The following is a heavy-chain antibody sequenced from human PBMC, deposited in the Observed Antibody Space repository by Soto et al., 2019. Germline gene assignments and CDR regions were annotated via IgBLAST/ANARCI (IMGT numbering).Heavy chain of an antibody. CDR3: ARGRDGYNLDY. V-gene: IGHV1-46*01. CDR1: GYAFTTYS. Sequence: QVQLVQSGAEMKRPGASVMLSCEASGYAFTTYSIHWLRQAPGQGLEWMALINPRGGGTRNAEKFQGRVTMTRDTSTSTVYMELSSLKSDDTAVYYCARGRDGYNLDYWGQGTQVAVSS. D-gene: IGHD5-12*01. J-gene: IGHJ4*02. CDR2: INPRGGGT.